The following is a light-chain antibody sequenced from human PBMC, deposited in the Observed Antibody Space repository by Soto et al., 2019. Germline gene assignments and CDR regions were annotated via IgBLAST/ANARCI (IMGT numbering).Light chain of an antibody. Sequence: QSVLTQPPSVSAAPGQKVTISCSGSSSNIGNNYVSWYQQLPGTAPKLLIYDNNKRPSGIPDRFSGSKSGTSATLGITGLQTGDDDDYYCGTWDSSLSAGVFGTGTKLTVL. J-gene: IGLJ1*01. CDR1: SSNIGNNY. V-gene: IGLV1-51*01. CDR2: DNN. CDR3: GTWDSSLSAGV.